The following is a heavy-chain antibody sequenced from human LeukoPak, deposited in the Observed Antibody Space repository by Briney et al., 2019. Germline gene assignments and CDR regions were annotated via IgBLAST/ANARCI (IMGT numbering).Heavy chain of an antibody. Sequence: SETLSLTCTVSGGSITSYYWSWIRQPPRKGLEWIGYIYSSGSTNYNPSLKSRVTIPLDTSKNQFSLKLSSVTAADTAVYYCARLFEVVDAFDIWGQGTMVTVSS. CDR1: GGSITSYY. CDR2: IYSSGST. D-gene: IGHD2-21*01. V-gene: IGHV4-59*01. J-gene: IGHJ3*02. CDR3: ARLFEVVDAFDI.